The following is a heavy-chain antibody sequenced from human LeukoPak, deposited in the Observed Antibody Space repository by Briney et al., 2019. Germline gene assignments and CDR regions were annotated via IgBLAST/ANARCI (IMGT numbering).Heavy chain of an antibody. D-gene: IGHD5-18*01. CDR1: GFTFSSYS. V-gene: IGHV3-21*01. CDR3: ARGRIQPTDY. Sequence: GGSLRLSCAASGFTFSSYSMNWVRQAPGKGLEWVSSISSSSSYICYADSVKGRFTISRDNAKNSLYLQMNSLRAEDTAVYYCARGRIQPTDYWGQGTLVTVSS. J-gene: IGHJ4*02. CDR2: ISSSSSYI.